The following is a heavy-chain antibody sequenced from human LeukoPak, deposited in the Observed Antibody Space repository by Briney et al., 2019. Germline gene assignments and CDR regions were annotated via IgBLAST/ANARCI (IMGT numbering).Heavy chain of an antibody. Sequence: PGGSLRLSCEASGFSFSSYNMDWVRQTPGKGLEWIASITTISTYTFYADSVKGRFTISRDNARNSLYLQMNSLTAEDTAVYYCARDPYSGAYGNTYYYYMDGWGKGVTVTISS. V-gene: IGHV3-21*01. J-gene: IGHJ6*03. CDR2: ITTISTYT. CDR3: ARDPYSGAYGNTYYYYMDG. D-gene: IGHD1-26*01. CDR1: GFSFSSYN.